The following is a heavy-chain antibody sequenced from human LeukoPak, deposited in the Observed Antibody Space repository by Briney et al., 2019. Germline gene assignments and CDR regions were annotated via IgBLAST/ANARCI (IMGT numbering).Heavy chain of an antibody. V-gene: IGHV1-2*02. CDR3: ARDRAGRGGGPFDY. CDR1: GYTFTGYY. J-gene: IGHJ4*02. CDR2: IHPNSGGT. D-gene: IGHD1-14*01. Sequence: ASVKVSCKASGYTFTGYYMHWVRQAPGQGLEWMGWIHPNSGGTNYAQKFQGRVTMTRDTSISTAYMELSRLRSDDTAVYYCARDRAGRGGGPFDYWGQGTLVTVSS.